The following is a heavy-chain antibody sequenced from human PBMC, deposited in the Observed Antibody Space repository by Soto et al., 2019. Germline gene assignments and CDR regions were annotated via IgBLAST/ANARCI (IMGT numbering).Heavy chain of an antibody. Sequence: EVQLVESGGGLVKPGGSLRLSCAASGFTFSSYSMNWVRQAPGKGLEWVSSISSSSSYIYYADSVKGRFTISRDNAKNSLYLQMNSLRAEDTAVYYCARATYGGRGYFDYWGQGTLVTVSS. CDR2: ISSSSSYI. D-gene: IGHD1-26*01. CDR3: ARATYGGRGYFDY. CDR1: GFTFSSYS. V-gene: IGHV3-21*01. J-gene: IGHJ4*02.